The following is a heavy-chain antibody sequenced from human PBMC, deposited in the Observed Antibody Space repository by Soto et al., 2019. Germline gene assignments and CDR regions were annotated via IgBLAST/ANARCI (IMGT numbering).Heavy chain of an antibody. CDR1: GGSTTSGAYY. CDR3: ARVSATGTRWFDP. V-gene: IGHV4-31*03. Sequence: QVRLQESGPGLVKPSQTLSLTCTVSGGSTTSGAYYWGWVRQQPGKGPEWIAYINYRGTTYYNPSLKRRVTMSIDTSTDYFSLNVTSLSAADTAVYYSARVSATGTRWFDPWGQGTLVTVSS. J-gene: IGHJ5*02. D-gene: IGHD6-13*01. CDR2: INYRGTT.